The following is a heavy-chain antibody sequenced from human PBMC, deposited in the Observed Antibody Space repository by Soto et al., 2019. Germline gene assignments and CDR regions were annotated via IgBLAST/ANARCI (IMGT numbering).Heavy chain of an antibody. CDR3: ARAKFESTGWNPFDI. J-gene: IGHJ4*02. CDR1: GGSFTGHF. CDR2: VSHSGNT. D-gene: IGHD1-1*01. V-gene: IGHV4-34*01. Sequence: ETLCLNCTVSGGSFTGHFCSWVRQPPGKGLEWIGEVSHSGNTKYYQSIRSRVNLSVDSSKNQISLALTSVTAADTAVYYCARAKFESTGWNPFDIWGQGTLVTVTS.